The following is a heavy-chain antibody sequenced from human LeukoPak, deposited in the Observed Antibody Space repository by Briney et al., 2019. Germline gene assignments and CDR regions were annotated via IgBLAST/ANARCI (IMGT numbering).Heavy chain of an antibody. CDR3: ARRRRLVASTPAAFDI. D-gene: IGHD5-12*01. CDR2: INHSGST. CDR1: GGSFSGSY. J-gene: IGHJ3*02. V-gene: IGHV4-34*01. Sequence: PSETLSLTCAVHGGSFSGSYWSCIRQPPGKGLEWIGGINHSGSTNYNPSLKSRVTISVDTSKNQFSLKLSSVTAADTAVYYCARRRRLVASTPAAFDIWGQGTMVTVSS.